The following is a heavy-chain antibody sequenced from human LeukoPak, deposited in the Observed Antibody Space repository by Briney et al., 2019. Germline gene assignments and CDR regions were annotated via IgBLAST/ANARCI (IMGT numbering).Heavy chain of an antibody. CDR1: GGSISSSSYY. CDR3: ARGGDYVWGSYRYDLDY. V-gene: IGHV4-39*01. J-gene: IGHJ4*02. CDR2: IYYSGST. Sequence: SETLSLTCTVSGGSISSSSYYWGWIRQPPGKGLEWIGSIYYSGSTYYNPSLKSRVTISVDTSKNQFSLKVSSVTAADTAVYYCARGGDYVWGSYRYDLDYWGQGTLVTVSS. D-gene: IGHD3-16*02.